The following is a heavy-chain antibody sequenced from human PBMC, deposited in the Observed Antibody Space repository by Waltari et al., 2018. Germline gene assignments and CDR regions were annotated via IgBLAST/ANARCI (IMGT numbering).Heavy chain of an antibody. Sequence: QVQLQQWGAGLLKPSETLSLTCAVYGGSFSGYYWSWIRQPPGKGLEWIGEINHSGSTNYHPSLKSRVTISVDTSKNQFSLKLSSVTAADTAVYYCAIGGSSGWLYYYYGMDVWGQGTTVTVSS. V-gene: IGHV4-34*01. J-gene: IGHJ6*02. CDR3: AIGGSSGWLYYYYGMDV. CDR1: GGSFSGYY. D-gene: IGHD6-19*01. CDR2: INHSGST.